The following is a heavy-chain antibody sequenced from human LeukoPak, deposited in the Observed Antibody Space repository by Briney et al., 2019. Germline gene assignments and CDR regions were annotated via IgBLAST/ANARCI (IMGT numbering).Heavy chain of an antibody. CDR3: ARGAPDYYDSSGYYRQNDAFDI. CDR2: INHSGST. D-gene: IGHD3-22*01. J-gene: IGHJ3*02. V-gene: IGHV4-34*01. Sequence: SETLSLTCAVYGGSFSGYYWSWIRQPPGKGLEWIGEINHSGSTNYNPSLKSRVTISVDTSKNQFSLKLSSVTAADTAVYYCARGAPDYYDSSGYYRQNDAFDIWGQGTMVTASS. CDR1: GGSFSGYY.